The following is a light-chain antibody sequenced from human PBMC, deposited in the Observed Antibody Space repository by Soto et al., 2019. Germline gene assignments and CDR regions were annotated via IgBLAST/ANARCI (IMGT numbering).Light chain of an antibody. Sequence: DIQMTQSPSSLSASVGDRVTITCRSNQGIIDYVAWFQQKPGKAPKWLIYAASTPQSGVPSRFSGSGSGTDFTLTISSLQPEDVATYYCQKYNTAPQTFGQGTKVEIK. CDR3: QKYNTAPQT. CDR2: AAS. V-gene: IGKV1-27*01. J-gene: IGKJ1*01. CDR1: QGIIDY.